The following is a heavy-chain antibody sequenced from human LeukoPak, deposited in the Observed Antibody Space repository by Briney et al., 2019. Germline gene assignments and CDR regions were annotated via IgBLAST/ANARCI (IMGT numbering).Heavy chain of an antibody. Sequence: SETLSLTCSVSGRSISSSTYYWSWIRQPPGKGLEWIGHIYYSGSTNYNPSLKSRVTISVDTSKNQFSLKLSSVTAADTAVYYCARGYQMLPYWGQGTLVTVSS. V-gene: IGHV4-61*01. CDR1: GRSISSSTYY. J-gene: IGHJ4*02. CDR3: ARGYQMLPY. D-gene: IGHD2-2*01. CDR2: IYYSGST.